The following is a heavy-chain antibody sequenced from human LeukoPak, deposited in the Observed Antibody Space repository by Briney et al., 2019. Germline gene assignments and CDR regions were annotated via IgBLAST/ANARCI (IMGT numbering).Heavy chain of an antibody. V-gene: IGHV4-39*07. CDR3: ARGYCSGGSCYSYYYFNYMDV. D-gene: IGHD2-15*01. CDR2: IYYSGST. J-gene: IGHJ6*03. CDR1: GGSISSSSYY. Sequence: PSETLSLTCTVSGGSISSSSYYWGWIRQPPGKGLEWIGSIYYSGSTYYNPSLKSRVTISVDTSKNQFSLKLSSVTAADTAVYYCARGYCSGGSCYSYYYFNYMDVWGKGTTVTVSS.